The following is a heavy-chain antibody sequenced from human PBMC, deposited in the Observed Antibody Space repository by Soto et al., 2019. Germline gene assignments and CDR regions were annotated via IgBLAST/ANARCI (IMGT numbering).Heavy chain of an antibody. CDR2: ISGSGGST. CDR1: GFTFSSYA. CDR3: AKVNFPIRFLEWLSRLFDY. J-gene: IGHJ4*02. V-gene: IGHV3-23*01. D-gene: IGHD3-3*01. Sequence: PGGSLRLSCAASGFTFSSYAMSWVRQAPGKGLEWVSAISGSGGSTYYADSVKGRFTISRDNSKNTLYLQMNSLRAEDTAVYYCAKVNFPIRFLEWLSRLFDYWGQGTMVTVS.